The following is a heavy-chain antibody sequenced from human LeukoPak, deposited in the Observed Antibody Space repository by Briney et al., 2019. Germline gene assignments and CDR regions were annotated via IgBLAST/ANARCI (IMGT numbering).Heavy chain of an antibody. CDR1: GFTFSSYG. V-gene: IGHV3-30*02. J-gene: IGHJ4*02. Sequence: GGSLRLSCAASGFTFSSYGMHWVRQAPGKGLDWVAFIRYDGSNKYYADSVKGRFTISRDNSKNTLYLQMNSLRAEDTAVYYCAILAVAGLHLDYWGQGTLVTVSS. CDR2: IRYDGSNK. D-gene: IGHD6-19*01. CDR3: AILAVAGLHLDY.